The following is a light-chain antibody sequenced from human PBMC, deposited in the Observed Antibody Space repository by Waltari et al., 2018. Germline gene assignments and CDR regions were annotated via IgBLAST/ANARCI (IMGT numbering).Light chain of an antibody. CDR2: DAS. CDR1: QSVDYY. J-gene: IGKJ4*01. CDR3: QQRKSWPLT. V-gene: IGKV3-11*01. Sequence: EIVLTQSPATLSLSPGQRATLSCWASQSVDYYLPWYQQKPGQAPRLLIYDASNRATGIPDRFSGGGSGTDFTLTISSLEPEDFAVYFCQQRKSWPLTFGGGTKVEIK.